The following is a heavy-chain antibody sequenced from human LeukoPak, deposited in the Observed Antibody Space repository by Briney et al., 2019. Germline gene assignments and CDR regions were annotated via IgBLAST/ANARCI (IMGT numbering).Heavy chain of an antibody. CDR1: GYTFTDYF. D-gene: IGHD2/OR15-2a*01. J-gene: IGHJ5*02. Sequence: GASVKVSCKASGYTFTDYFVHWVRQAPGQGLGWMGWINPKSGAINYAQRFQGRVTMTRDTSITTAYMELSRLGSDDTAVYYCARAYEYSWFDPWGQGTLVTVSS. V-gene: IGHV1-2*02. CDR2: INPKSGAI. CDR3: ARAYEYSWFDP.